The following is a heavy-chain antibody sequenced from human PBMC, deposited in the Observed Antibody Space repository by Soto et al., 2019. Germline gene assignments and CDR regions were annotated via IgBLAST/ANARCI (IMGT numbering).Heavy chain of an antibody. CDR1: GGTLSHYT. D-gene: IGHD1-26*01. Sequence: QVQLVQSGPEVKKPGSSVMVSCTASGGTLSHYTISWLRQAPGQGLEYMGRVIPILDISNYAQKFQGRVTITADKSTNTAYMELSSLRSDDTAVYYCAREVRIVGQSSATGWFDPWGQGTQVTVSS. J-gene: IGHJ5*02. V-gene: IGHV1-69*08. CDR3: AREVRIVGQSSATGWFDP. CDR2: VIPILDIS.